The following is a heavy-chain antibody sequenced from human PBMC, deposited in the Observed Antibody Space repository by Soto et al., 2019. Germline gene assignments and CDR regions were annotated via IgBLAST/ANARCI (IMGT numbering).Heavy chain of an antibody. CDR1: GFTFGDYA. CDR2: IRSKVYGGTT. D-gene: IGHD3-3*01. V-gene: IGHV3-49*03. CDR3: TSMIFGVVIPGGYYYGMDV. J-gene: IGHJ6*02. Sequence: PGGSLRLSCIASGFTFGDYAMSWFRQAPGKGLEWVGFIRSKVYGGTTEYAASVKGRFTISRDDSISIAYLQMNSLKTEDTAVYYCTSMIFGVVIPGGYYYGMDVWGQGTTVTVSS.